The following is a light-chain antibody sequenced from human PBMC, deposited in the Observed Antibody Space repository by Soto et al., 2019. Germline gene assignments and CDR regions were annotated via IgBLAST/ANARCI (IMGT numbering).Light chain of an antibody. V-gene: IGKV3D-20*01. J-gene: IGKJ5*01. CDR3: HQYGSLPIT. Sequence: EIVWTQSQAMLSVSPGERATLSCGGSQSVSSNSLAWYQQKPGLAPRVLIYDTSSRATGIPDRFSGSGSGTDVTLTISRLEPEDFAVYYCHQYGSLPITFGQGTRLEIK. CDR2: DTS. CDR1: QSVSSNS.